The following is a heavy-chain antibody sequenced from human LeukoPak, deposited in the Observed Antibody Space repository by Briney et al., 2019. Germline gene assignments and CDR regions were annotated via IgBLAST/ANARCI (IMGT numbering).Heavy chain of an antibody. CDR3: ARETAYCSGGSCSTHGWFDP. Sequence: SETLSLTCTVSGGSISSYYWSWIRQPPGKGLEWIGYIYYSGSTYYNPSLKSRVTISVDTSKNQFSLKLSSVTAADTAVYYCARETAYCSGGSCSTHGWFDPWGQGTLVTVSS. D-gene: IGHD2-15*01. V-gene: IGHV4-30-4*08. CDR1: GGSISSYY. CDR2: IYYSGST. J-gene: IGHJ5*02.